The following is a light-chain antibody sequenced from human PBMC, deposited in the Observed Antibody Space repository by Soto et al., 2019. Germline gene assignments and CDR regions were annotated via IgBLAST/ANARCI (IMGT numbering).Light chain of an antibody. CDR3: KQYNNWPPWT. V-gene: IGKV3-15*01. Sequence: EIVMTQSPATLSVSPGERATLSCRASQSVSSNLAWYKQKPGQAPRLLIYGASTRATGIPARLSGSGSGTEFTLTFSTLQSEDFAVYYCKQYNNWPPWTFGQGTKLDIK. CDR1: QSVSSN. CDR2: GAS. J-gene: IGKJ1*01.